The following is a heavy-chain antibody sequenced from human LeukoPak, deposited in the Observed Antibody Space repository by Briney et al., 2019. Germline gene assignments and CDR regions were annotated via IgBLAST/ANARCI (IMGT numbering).Heavy chain of an antibody. CDR2: MNPNSGNT. D-gene: IGHD3-16*02. V-gene: IGHV1-8*01. CDR3: ARRKAVVWGSYRYHYYYGMDV. Sequence: ASVKVSCKASGYTFTSYDINWVRQATGQGLEWMGWMNPNSGNTGYAQKFQGRVTMTRNTSISTAYMELSSLRSEDTAVYYCARRKAVVWGSYRYHYYYGMDVWGQGTTVTVSS. CDR1: GYTFTSYD. J-gene: IGHJ6*02.